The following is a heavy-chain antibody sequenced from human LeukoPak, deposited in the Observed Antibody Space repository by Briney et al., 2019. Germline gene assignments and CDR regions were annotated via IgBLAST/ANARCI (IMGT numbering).Heavy chain of an antibody. CDR2: IKSKTDGGTT. J-gene: IGHJ4*02. CDR1: GFTFSNAW. CDR3: AKESPYLSSRRRIYYFDT. D-gene: IGHD2-2*01. Sequence: KPGGSLRLSCAASGFTFSNAWMSWVRQAPGKGLEWVGRIKSKTDGGTTDYAAPVKGRFTISRDNSKNTLFLHMNSLRAEDSAVYYCAKESPYLSSRRRIYYFDTWGQGTLVTVSS. V-gene: IGHV3-15*01.